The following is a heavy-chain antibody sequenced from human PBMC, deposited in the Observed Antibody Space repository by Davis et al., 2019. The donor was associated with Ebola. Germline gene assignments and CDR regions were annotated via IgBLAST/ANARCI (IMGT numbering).Heavy chain of an antibody. D-gene: IGHD2-21*02. V-gene: IGHV7-4-1*02. Sequence: SVKVSCKASGYTFTSYAMNWVRQAPGQGLEWMGWINTTTGNQTYAKGFTGRFVFSLDTSLGTAYLQISSLKAEDTAVYYCARGSARAYCGGDCYSGPFDYWGQGTLVTVSS. CDR2: INTTTGNQ. CDR3: ARGSARAYCGGDCYSGPFDY. CDR1: GYTFTSYA. J-gene: IGHJ4*02.